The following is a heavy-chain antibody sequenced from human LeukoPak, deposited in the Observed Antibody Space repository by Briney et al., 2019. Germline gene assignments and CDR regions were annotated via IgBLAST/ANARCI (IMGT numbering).Heavy chain of an antibody. D-gene: IGHD3-16*01. CDR1: GFTFSDFW. CDR3: ARVRGGN. J-gene: IGHJ4*02. Sequence: GGSLRLSCAAYGFTFSDFWMSWVRQAPGKGLVWISNINEYGTTAYADSVKGRFTISRDNAKNILYLQMNSLGAEDTAVYYCARVRGGNWGRGTLVTVSS. V-gene: IGHV3-74*01. CDR2: INEYGTT.